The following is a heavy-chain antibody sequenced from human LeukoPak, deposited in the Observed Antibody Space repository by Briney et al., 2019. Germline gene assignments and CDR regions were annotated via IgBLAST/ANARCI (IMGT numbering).Heavy chain of an antibody. D-gene: IGHD3-22*01. J-gene: IGHJ3*02. CDR2: ISYDGSNK. CDR1: GFTFSSYG. Sequence: GGSLRLSCAASGFTFSSYGMHWVRQAPGKGLEWVAVISYDGSNKYYADSVKGRFTISRDNSKNTLYLQMNSLRAEDTAVYYCAREMGAYYYDSSGSEGAFDIWGQGTMVTVSS. CDR3: AREMGAYYYDSSGSEGAFDI. V-gene: IGHV3-30*03.